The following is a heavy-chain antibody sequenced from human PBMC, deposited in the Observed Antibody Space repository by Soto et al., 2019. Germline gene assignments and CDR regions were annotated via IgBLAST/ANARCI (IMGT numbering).Heavy chain of an antibody. CDR1: GITFRSYS. CDR2: ITSDSSDI. Sequence: GGSLRLSCAASGITFRSYSMSWVRQAPGKGLEWVASITSDSSDIYYEDSVKGRFTISRDNGENSLYLQMTSLGAEDTGVYYCATTYCSGGYCFSSEYWGQGVLVTVSS. CDR3: ATTYCSGGYCFSSEY. V-gene: IGHV3-21*01. J-gene: IGHJ4*02. D-gene: IGHD2-15*01.